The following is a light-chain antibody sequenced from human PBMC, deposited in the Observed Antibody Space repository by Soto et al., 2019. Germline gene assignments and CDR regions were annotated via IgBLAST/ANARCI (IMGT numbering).Light chain of an antibody. Sequence: QSVLTQPASVSGSPGQSITISCTGTSHDIGGYDFVSWYQQYPGRAPRLLISEVSNRPSGVSNRFSGSKSGNTASLTISGLQAEDEADYYCSSYTSSSSWVFGGGTKLTVL. J-gene: IGLJ3*02. CDR2: EVS. CDR3: SSYTSSSSWV. V-gene: IGLV2-14*01. CDR1: SHDIGGYDF.